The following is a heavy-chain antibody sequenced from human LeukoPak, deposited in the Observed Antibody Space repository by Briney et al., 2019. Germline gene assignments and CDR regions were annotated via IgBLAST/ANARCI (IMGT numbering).Heavy chain of an antibody. CDR3: ARAFYGDPAVDY. CDR1: GGSISSGDYY. Sequence: SETLSPTCTVSGGSISSGDYYWSWIRQPPGKGLEWIGYIYYSGSTYYNPSLKSRVTISVDTSKNQFSLKLSSVTAADTAVYYCARAFYGDPAVDYWGQGTLVTVSS. CDR2: IYYSGST. D-gene: IGHD4-17*01. J-gene: IGHJ4*02. V-gene: IGHV4-30-4*01.